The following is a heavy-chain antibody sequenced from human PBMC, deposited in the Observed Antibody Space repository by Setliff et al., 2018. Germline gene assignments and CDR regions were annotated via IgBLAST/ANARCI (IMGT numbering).Heavy chain of an antibody. D-gene: IGHD5-18*01. J-gene: IGHJ4*01. CDR2: INWSGAGT. CDR3: AKASLAYSFGYYFDS. CDR1: GFTFDDYG. V-gene: IGHV3-20*04. Sequence: AGGSLRLSCAASGFTFDDYGMAWVRQAPGKGLEWVSGINWSGAGTGYADSVKGRFTISRDNTNNTLFLHMNNLRPEDTALYYCAKASLAYSFGYYFDSWGQGALVTVPQ.